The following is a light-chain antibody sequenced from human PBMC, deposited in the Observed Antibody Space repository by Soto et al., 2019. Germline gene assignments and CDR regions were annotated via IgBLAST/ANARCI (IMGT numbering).Light chain of an antibody. CDR2: AAS. CDR3: QQSYTTPWT. J-gene: IGKJ1*01. Sequence: DIPMTQSPSSLSASVGDRVTITCRASQSISSFLNWYQQRPGKAPNLLIYAASTLRYGVPSRFRGSESGTDFTLTISSLQPEDFATYFCQQSYTTPWTFGQGTKVEIK. V-gene: IGKV1-39*01. CDR1: QSISSF.